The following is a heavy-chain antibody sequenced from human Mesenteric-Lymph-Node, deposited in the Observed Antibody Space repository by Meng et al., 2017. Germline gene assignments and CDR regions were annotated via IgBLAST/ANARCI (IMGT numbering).Heavy chain of an antibody. J-gene: IGHJ4*02. CDR3: ARQSGYFDY. CDR1: GGSISSYY. CDR2: IYYSGST. D-gene: IGHD3-10*01. Sequence: QVHLQDPVPRLAQPSQTSPCNFPVSGGSISSYYWSWSRKPPGKGLEWIGHIYYSGSTNYNPSLKSRVTISVDTSKNQFSLRLSSVTATDTAVYYCARQSGYFDYWGQGTLVTVSS. V-gene: IGHV4-59*08.